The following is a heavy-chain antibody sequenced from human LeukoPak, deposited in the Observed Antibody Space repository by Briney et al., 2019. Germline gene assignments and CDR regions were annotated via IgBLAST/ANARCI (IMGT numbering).Heavy chain of an antibody. CDR3: AKQLVDV. D-gene: IGHD1-1*01. Sequence: PGGSLRLSCAASGFTFTNFAMSWVRQAPGKGLEWVSSISESGDDTAYADSVKGRFTISRDNSRNTLYLQMISLRAEDTAVYYCAKQLVDVWGQGPLVTVSS. CDR1: GFTFTNFA. CDR2: ISESGDDT. V-gene: IGHV3-23*01. J-gene: IGHJ5*02.